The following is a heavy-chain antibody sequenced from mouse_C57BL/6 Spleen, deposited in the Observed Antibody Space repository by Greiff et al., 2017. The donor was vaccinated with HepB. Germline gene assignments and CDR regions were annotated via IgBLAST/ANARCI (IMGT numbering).Heavy chain of an antibody. Sequence: QVQLQQSGAELVRPGASVTLSCKASGYTFTDYEMHWVKQTPVHGLEWIGAIDPETGGTAYNQKFKGKAILTADKSSITAYMEHRSLTSEDSAVYYCARDEVRQWVAMDYWGQGTSVTVSS. CDR3: ARDEVRQWVAMDY. V-gene: IGHV1-15*01. D-gene: IGHD1-1*01. CDR2: IDPETGGT. J-gene: IGHJ4*01. CDR1: GYTFTDYE.